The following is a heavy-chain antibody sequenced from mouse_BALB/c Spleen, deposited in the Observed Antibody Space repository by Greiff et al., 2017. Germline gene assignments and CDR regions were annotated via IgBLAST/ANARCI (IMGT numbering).Heavy chain of an antibody. V-gene: IGHV1-69*02. CDR1: GYTFTSYW. Sequence: VQLQQPGAELVRPGASVKLSCKASGYTFTSYWINWVKQRPGQGLEWIGNIYPSDSYTNYNQKFKDKATLTVDKSSSTAYMQLSSPTSEDSAVYYCTRGGYGNYDWGQGTTLTVSS. D-gene: IGHD2-1*01. CDR2: IYPSDSYT. J-gene: IGHJ2*01. CDR3: TRGGYGNYD.